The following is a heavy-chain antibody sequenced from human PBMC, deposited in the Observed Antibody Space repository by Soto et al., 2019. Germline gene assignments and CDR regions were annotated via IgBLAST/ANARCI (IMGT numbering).Heavy chain of an antibody. V-gene: IGHV1-69*01. CDR2: IIPIFGTA. Sequence: QVQLVQSGAEVKKPGSSVKVSCKASGGTFSSYAISWVRQAPGQGLEWMGGIIPIFGTANYAQKLQGRVTITADESTSKAYMELSSRRSEDTAVYYCARVLDCSSTSCYNLYGMDVWGQGTTVTVSS. CDR1: GGTFSSYA. CDR3: ARVLDCSSTSCYNLYGMDV. D-gene: IGHD2-2*02. J-gene: IGHJ6*02.